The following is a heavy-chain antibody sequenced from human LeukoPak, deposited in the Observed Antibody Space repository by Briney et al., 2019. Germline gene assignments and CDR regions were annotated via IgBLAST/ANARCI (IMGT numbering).Heavy chain of an antibody. J-gene: IGHJ3*02. CDR2: ISTSSSYI. CDR3: ARAYGESDAFDI. Sequence: GGSLRLSCAASGFTFSSYSMNWVRQAPGKGLEWVSFISTSSSYIYYADSVKGRFTISRDNAKNSLYLQMNSLRAEDTAVYYCARAYGESDAFDIWGQGTMVTVSS. CDR1: GFTFSSYS. D-gene: IGHD3-10*01. V-gene: IGHV3-21*01.